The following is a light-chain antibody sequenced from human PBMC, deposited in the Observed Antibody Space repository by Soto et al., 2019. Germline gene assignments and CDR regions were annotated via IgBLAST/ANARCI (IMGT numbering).Light chain of an antibody. CDR2: DAS. V-gene: IGKV1-39*01. CDR3: QQSYIDPIT. J-gene: IGKJ5*01. CDR1: QSISTY. Sequence: DIQMTQSPSSLSASVGNRVTITCRASQSISTYLNWYQKKPGKAPNLLIYDASRLQSWVPSRFSGSGGGTDFTLTISSVQPEDFATYFCQQSYIDPITFGQGTQLE.